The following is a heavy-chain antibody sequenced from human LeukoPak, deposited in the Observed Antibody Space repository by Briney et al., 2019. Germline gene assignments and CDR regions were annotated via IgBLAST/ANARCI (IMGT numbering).Heavy chain of an antibody. D-gene: IGHD6-13*01. V-gene: IGHV3-21*04. CDR1: GFTFSSYN. CDR2: ITSSSSYI. Sequence: PGESLRLSCAASGFTFSSYNMNWVRQAPGKGLEWVSSITSSSSYIYYADSAKGRFTISRDNAKNSLYLQMNSLRAEDTAVYYCAKDRYSTLDPDVFDIWGQGTMVTVSS. J-gene: IGHJ3*02. CDR3: AKDRYSTLDPDVFDI.